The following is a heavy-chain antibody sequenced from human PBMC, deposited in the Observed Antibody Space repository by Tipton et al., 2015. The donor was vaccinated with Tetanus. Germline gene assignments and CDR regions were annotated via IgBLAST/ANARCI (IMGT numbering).Heavy chain of an antibody. D-gene: IGHD3-22*01. CDR2: IDPNSGGT. CDR1: GYTFTGYY. CDR3: ARDRGDYIYYGMDV. J-gene: IGHJ6*02. Sequence: QLVQSGAEVKKPGASVKVSCKASGYTFTGYYMYWVRQAPGQGLEGMGWIDPNSGGTIYAQKFQGRVPMTRDTSISTAYMELTSLRSDDTAVYYCARDRGDYIYYGMDVWGPGTTVTVSS. V-gene: IGHV1-2*02.